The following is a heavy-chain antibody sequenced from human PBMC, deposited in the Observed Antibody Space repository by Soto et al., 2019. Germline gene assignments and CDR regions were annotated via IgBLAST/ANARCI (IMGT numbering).Heavy chain of an antibody. CDR1: GFSLSPYW. D-gene: IGHD3-16*01. J-gene: IGHJ4*02. V-gene: IGHV3-74*03. Sequence: LRLSCAASGFSLSPYWMHWVRQVQGRWLEWVARLSSDGFGAAYADSVKGRFFISRDIARNTLSLQMSSLRADDTAVYYCARDLGGPDYWGRGTSVTVPQ. CDR3: ARDLGGPDY. CDR2: LSSDGFGA.